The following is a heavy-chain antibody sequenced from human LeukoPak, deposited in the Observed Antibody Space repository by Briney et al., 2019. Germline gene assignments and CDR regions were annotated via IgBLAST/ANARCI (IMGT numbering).Heavy chain of an antibody. Sequence: ASVNVSCKVSGYTLTELSMHWVRQAPGKGLEWMGGFDPEDGETIYAQKFQGRVTMTEDTSTDTAYMELSSLRSEDTAVYYCATFAYCGGDCYSGTSYFDYWGQGTLVTVSS. J-gene: IGHJ4*02. D-gene: IGHD2-21*02. CDR3: ATFAYCGGDCYSGTSYFDY. V-gene: IGHV1-24*01. CDR2: FDPEDGET. CDR1: GYTLTELS.